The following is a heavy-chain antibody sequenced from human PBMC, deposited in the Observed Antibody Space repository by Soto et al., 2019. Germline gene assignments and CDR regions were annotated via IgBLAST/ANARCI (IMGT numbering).Heavy chain of an antibody. D-gene: IGHD3-16*01. J-gene: IGHJ4*02. Sequence: SGPRGEPTQTLTLTCTFSGFSLSTTGVGVSWIRQPPGKALEWLALIYWHDDERYSPSLKSRLTITKDTSKNQVVLTMTNMDPVDTATYYCAHRGGATVGLYYFDYWGQGALVTVSS. CDR2: IYWHDDE. CDR3: AHRGGATVGLYYFDY. CDR1: GFSLSTTGVG. V-gene: IGHV2-5*01.